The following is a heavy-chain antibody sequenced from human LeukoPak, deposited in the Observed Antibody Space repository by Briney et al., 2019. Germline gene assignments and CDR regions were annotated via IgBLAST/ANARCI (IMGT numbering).Heavy chain of an antibody. CDR2: IGSGGGST. CDR3: AKGFLGGTDQYFDS. V-gene: IGHV3-23*01. CDR1: GFTFSSYW. D-gene: IGHD6-19*01. Sequence: GGSLRLSCAASGFTFSSYWMDWVRQAPGKGLEWVSAIGSGGGSTDYADSVQGRFTISRDNSKSTLYLQMNSLRAEDMAVYYCAKGFLGGTDQYFDSWGQGTLVTVSS. J-gene: IGHJ4*02.